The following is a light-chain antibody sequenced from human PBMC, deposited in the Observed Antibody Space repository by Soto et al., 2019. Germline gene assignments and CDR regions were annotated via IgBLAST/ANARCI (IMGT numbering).Light chain of an antibody. CDR3: CSYAGSDILI. Sequence: QSALTQPPSASGSPGQSVTISCTGTSSDVGGYNYVSWYQQHPGKAPKLMIYEVTQRPSGVPNRFSGSKSGNTASLTVSGLQAEDEADYDCCSYAGSDILIFGGGTKLTVL. CDR2: EVT. J-gene: IGLJ2*01. V-gene: IGLV2-8*01. CDR1: SSDVGGYNY.